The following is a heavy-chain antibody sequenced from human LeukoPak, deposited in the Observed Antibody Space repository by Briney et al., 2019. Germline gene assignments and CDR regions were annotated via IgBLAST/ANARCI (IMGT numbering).Heavy chain of an antibody. CDR3: ARRDRNWFDP. CDR1: GYTFTSYG. J-gene: IGHJ5*02. Sequence: ASVKVSCKASGYTFTSYGISWVRQAPGQGLEWMGWISAYSGNTNYAQKFQDRVTMTTDTSTSTAYMELSSLRSEDTAVYYCARRDRNWFDPWGQGTLVTVSS. V-gene: IGHV1-18*01. CDR2: ISAYSGNT.